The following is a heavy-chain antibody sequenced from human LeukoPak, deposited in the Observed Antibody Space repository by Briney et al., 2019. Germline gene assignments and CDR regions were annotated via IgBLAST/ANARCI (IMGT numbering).Heavy chain of an antibody. CDR3: ARDRSGSYWGY. D-gene: IGHD1-26*01. Sequence: SETLSLTCAVYGEPFNGYYWNWIRQSPGKGLEWIGEINHSGSTNYNPSLKSRVTISVDTSKNQFSLKLSSVTAADTAVYYCARDRSGSYWGYWGQGTLVTVSS. CDR1: GEPFNGYY. J-gene: IGHJ4*02. V-gene: IGHV4-34*01. CDR2: INHSGST.